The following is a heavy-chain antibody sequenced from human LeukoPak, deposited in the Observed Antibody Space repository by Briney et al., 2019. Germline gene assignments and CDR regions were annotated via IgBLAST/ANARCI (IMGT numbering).Heavy chain of an antibody. CDR1: GSTFSNYA. CDR2: ITGSGGGT. V-gene: IGHV3-23*01. CDR3: AKWGDYDVLTGYYDPDY. D-gene: IGHD3-9*01. Sequence: GGSLRLSCAASGSTFSNYAMSWVRQAPGKGLEWVSAITGSGGGTYYADSVKGRLTISRDNSKNTLYLQMNSLRAEDTAVYYCAKWGDYDVLTGYYDPDYWGQGTLVTVSS. J-gene: IGHJ4*02.